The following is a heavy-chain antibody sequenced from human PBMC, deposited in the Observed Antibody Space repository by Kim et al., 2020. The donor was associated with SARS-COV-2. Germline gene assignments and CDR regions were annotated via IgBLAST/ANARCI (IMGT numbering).Heavy chain of an antibody. J-gene: IGHJ3*02. Sequence: ASVKVSCKASGYTFTGSYMHWVRQAPGQGLEWMGWINPKSGGTNYAQNFQGRVTMTRDTSISTAYMELSRLRSDDTAVYYCARDRGETGYLDAFDIWGQGTMVTVSS. CDR3: ARDRGETGYLDAFDI. D-gene: IGHD3-9*01. CDR1: GYTFTGSY. CDR2: INPKSGGT. V-gene: IGHV1-2*02.